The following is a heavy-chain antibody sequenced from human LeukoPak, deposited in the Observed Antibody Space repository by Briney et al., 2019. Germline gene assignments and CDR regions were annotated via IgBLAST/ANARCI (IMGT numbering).Heavy chain of an antibody. J-gene: IGHJ5*02. D-gene: IGHD3-10*01. Sequence: GGSLRLSCAASGFTFSSYGMHWVRQXLGKGLEWVAFIRYDGSNKYYADSVKGRFTISRDNSKNTLYLQMNSLRAEDTAVYYCAKDGEAYGSGSYTWFDPWGQGTLVTVSS. CDR3: AKDGEAYGSGSYTWFDP. V-gene: IGHV3-30*02. CDR1: GFTFSSYG. CDR2: IRYDGSNK.